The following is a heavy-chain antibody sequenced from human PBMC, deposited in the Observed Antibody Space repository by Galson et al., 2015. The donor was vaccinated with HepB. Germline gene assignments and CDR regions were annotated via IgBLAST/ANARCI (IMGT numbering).Heavy chain of an antibody. CDR3: AGGGYSSGWSFDY. V-gene: IGHV3-7*03. J-gene: IGHJ4*02. CDR1: GFTFKNYW. CDR2: INHDGSEK. D-gene: IGHD6-19*01. Sequence: SLRLSCAASGFTFKNYWMSWVRQAPGKGLEWVANINHDGSEKYYVDSVKGRLTISRDNANKSLYLQMNSPRAEDTAVYYCAGGGYSSGWSFDYWGLGTLVTVSS.